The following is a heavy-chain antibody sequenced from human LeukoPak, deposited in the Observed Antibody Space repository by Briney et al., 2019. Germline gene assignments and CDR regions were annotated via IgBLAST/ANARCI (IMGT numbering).Heavy chain of an antibody. CDR3: ARVEMATIHFDY. CDR2: IYYSGST. CDR1: GGSISSSSYY. Sequence: PSETLSLTCTVSGGSISSSSYYWGWIRQPRGKGLEWIGSIYYSGSTYYNPSLKSRVTISVDTSKNQFSLKLSSVTAADTAVYYCARVEMATIHFDYWGQGTLVTVSS. D-gene: IGHD5-24*01. V-gene: IGHV4-39*01. J-gene: IGHJ4*02.